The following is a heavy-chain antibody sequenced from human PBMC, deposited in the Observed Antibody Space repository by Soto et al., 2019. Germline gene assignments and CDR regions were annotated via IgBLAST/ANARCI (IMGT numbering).Heavy chain of an antibody. CDR3: ARQLERRWFDP. J-gene: IGHJ5*02. CDR1: GGSISSYY. CDR2: IYYSGST. V-gene: IGHV4-59*08. D-gene: IGHD1-1*01. Sequence: SETLSLTCTVSGGSISSYYWSWIRQPPGKGLEWIGYIYYSGSTNYNPSLKSRVTISVDTSKNQFSLKLSSVTAADTAVYYCARQLERRWFDPWGQGTLVTVSS.